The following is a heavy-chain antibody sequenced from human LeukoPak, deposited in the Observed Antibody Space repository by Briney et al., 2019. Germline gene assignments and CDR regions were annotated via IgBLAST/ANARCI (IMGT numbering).Heavy chain of an antibody. V-gene: IGHV3-7*01. J-gene: IGHJ3*02. CDR2: IKQDGSEK. Sequence: GGSLRLSCAASGISFSNYAMSWVRQAPARGLEWVANIKQDGSEKYYVDSVKGRFTISRDNAKNSLYLQMNSLRAEDTAVYYCARDMLWFGEGGAFDIWGQGTMVTVSS. CDR1: GISFSNYA. D-gene: IGHD3-10*01. CDR3: ARDMLWFGEGGAFDI.